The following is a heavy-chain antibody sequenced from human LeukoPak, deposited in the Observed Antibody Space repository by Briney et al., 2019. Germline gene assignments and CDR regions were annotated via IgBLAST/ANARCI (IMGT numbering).Heavy chain of an antibody. J-gene: IGHJ4*02. CDR3: AKAGLWSGYYPFDY. V-gene: IGHV3-30*02. D-gene: IGHD3-3*01. CDR2: IRYDGSNK. Sequence: PGGPLRLSCAAAGFTFSSYGMHWVRQAPGKGLEWVAFIRYDGSNKYYADSVKGRFTISRDNSKNTLYLQMNSLRAEDTAVYYCAKAGLWSGYYPFDYWGQGTLVTVSS. CDR1: GFTFSSYG.